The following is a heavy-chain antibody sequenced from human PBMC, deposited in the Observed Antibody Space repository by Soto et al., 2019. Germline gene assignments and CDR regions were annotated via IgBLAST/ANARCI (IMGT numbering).Heavy chain of an antibody. CDR3: ARVHTSGSGCDY. D-gene: IGHD5-12*01. V-gene: IGHV4-38-2*01. J-gene: IGHJ4*02. CDR1: GYSVSSGYY. CDR2: VSHSGST. Sequence: SETLSLTCAVSGYSVSSGYYWAWIRQSPGKGLEWLGSVSHSGSTYYNPSLKSRVTMSVDTSKNQISLNLISVTAADTALYYCARVHTSGSGCDYWGQGTLVTVSS.